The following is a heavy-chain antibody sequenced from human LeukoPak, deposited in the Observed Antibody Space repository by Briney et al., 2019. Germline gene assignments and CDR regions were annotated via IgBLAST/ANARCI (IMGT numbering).Heavy chain of an antibody. CDR1: DASISGYY. V-gene: IGHV4-59*01. J-gene: IGHJ4*02. CDR3: ARDLGGIYFDY. D-gene: IGHD1-26*01. CDR2: IHFSGST. Sequence: KASETLSLTCTVSDASISGYYWSWIRQPPGKGLEWIGSIHFSGSTNYNPSPRSRVTISVDTSKNQLSLKLSSVTAADTAVYYCARDLGGIYFDYWGQGTLVTVSS.